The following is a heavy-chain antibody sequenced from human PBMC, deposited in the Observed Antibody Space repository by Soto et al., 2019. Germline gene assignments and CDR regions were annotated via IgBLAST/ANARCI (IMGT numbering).Heavy chain of an antibody. J-gene: IGHJ4*02. CDR1: GDSVSDNSAA. CDR3: AREFPYDVSIHSYVDC. Sequence: QTLCLTCAISGDSVSDNSAAWNWSRQSPSRGLEWLGRTYYRSKWYNDYAVSVKSRITVTPDTSKHQFSLHLNSVTPEDTAVYDCAREFPYDVSIHSYVDCWSEGAKVTV. D-gene: IGHD3-3*02. CDR2: TYYRSKWYN. V-gene: IGHV6-1*01.